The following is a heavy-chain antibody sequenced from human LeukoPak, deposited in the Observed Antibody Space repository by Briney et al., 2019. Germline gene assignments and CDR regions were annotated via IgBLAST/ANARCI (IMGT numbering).Heavy chain of an antibody. CDR2: IKQDGINK. CDR1: GFTFSNYW. CDR3: ARDHHHRLWVSYYYYMDV. Sequence: GGSLRLSCAASGFTFSNYWMSWVRQAPGKGLEWVANIKQDGINKYYVDSVKGRFTISRDNAKNSLFLQMNSLRAEDTAVYYCARDHHHRLWVSYYYYMDVWGKGTTVTISS. V-gene: IGHV3-7*01. J-gene: IGHJ6*03. D-gene: IGHD1-14*01.